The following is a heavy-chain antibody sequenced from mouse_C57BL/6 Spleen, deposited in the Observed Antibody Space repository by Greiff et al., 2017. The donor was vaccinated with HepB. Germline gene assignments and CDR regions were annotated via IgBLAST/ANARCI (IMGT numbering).Heavy chain of an antibody. D-gene: IGHD2-4*01. CDR2: IFPGSGST. CDR1: GYTFTDYY. J-gene: IGHJ3*01. Sequence: QVQLQQSGPELVKPGASVKISCKASGYTFTDYYINWVKQRPGQGLEWIGWIFPGSGSTYYNEKFKGKATLTVDKSSSTAYMQLSSLTSEDSAVYYCAGGLRPWFAYWGLGTLVTVSA. V-gene: IGHV1-75*01. CDR3: AGGLRPWFAY.